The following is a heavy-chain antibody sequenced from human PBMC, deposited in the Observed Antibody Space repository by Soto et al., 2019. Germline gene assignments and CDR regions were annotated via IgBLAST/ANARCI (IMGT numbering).Heavy chain of an antibody. Sequence: GGSLRLSCAASGFTFSNAWMSWVRQAPGKGLEWVGRIKSKTDGGTTDYAASVKGRFTISRDDSKNTLYLQMNSLKTEDTAVYYCTTADWNYSFDYWGQGTLVTVSS. CDR1: GFTFSNAW. V-gene: IGHV3-15*01. CDR2: IKSKTDGGTT. CDR3: TTADWNYSFDY. D-gene: IGHD1-7*01. J-gene: IGHJ4*02.